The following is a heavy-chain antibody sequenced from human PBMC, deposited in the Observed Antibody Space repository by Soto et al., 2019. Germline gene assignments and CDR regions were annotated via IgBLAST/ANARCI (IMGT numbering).Heavy chain of an antibody. CDR2: INAGNGNT. D-gene: IGHD4-17*01. CDR3: ARDQRGRRFYYCMDV. J-gene: IGHJ6*03. CDR1: GYTFTSYP. V-gene: IGHV1-3*01. Sequence: QVQLVQSGAEVKKPGASVKVSCKASGYTFTSYPMHWVRQAPGQGLEWMGWINAGNGNTKYSQNFQGRVNITGDTSASTVYMELSSLRSEDTAVYFCARDQRGRRFYYCMDVWGKGTTVTVSS.